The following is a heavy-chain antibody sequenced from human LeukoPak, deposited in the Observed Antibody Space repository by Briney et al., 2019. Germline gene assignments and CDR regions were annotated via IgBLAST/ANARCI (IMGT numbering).Heavy chain of an antibody. D-gene: IGHD4-17*01. Sequence: KTTETLSLTCTVSGGSISSYYWSWIRQPPGKGLEWIGYIYYSGSTNYNPSLKSRVTISVDTSKNQFSLKLSSVTAADTAVYYCARLTPTDDYAYYFDYWGQGTLVTVSS. CDR1: GGSISSYY. CDR2: IYYSGST. V-gene: IGHV4-59*01. J-gene: IGHJ4*02. CDR3: ARLTPTDDYAYYFDY.